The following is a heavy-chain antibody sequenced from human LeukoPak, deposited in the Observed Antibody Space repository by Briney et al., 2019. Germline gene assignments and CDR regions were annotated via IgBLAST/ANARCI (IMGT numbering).Heavy chain of an antibody. J-gene: IGHJ5*02. Sequence: PSRTLSLTCAVSGGSISSGGYSWSWIRQPPGKGLEWIGYIYHSGSTYYNPSLKSRVTISVDGSKNQFSLKLSSVTAADTAVYYCARGGTIFGVAGDWFDPWGQGTLVTVSS. V-gene: IGHV4-30-2*01. CDR3: ARGGTIFGVAGDWFDP. CDR1: GGSISSGGYS. CDR2: IYHSGST. D-gene: IGHD3-3*01.